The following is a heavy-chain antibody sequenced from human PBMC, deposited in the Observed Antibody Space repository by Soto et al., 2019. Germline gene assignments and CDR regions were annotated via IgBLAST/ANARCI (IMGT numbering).Heavy chain of an antibody. J-gene: IGHJ4*02. V-gene: IGHV3-66*04. CDR1: GFTVSSNY. D-gene: IGHD5-18*01. Sequence: EVQLVESGGGLVQPGGSLRLSCAASGFTVSSNYMSWVRQAPGKGLEWVSVIYSGGSAYYADSVKGRFTISRDNSKTTLYLQMNSLRAEATAVYYCARHGYSYGGGYFDDWGQGTLVTVSS. CDR3: ARHGYSYGGGYFDD. CDR2: IYSGGSA.